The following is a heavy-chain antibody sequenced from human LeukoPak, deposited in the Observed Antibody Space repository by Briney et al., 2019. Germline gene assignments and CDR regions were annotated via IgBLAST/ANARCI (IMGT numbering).Heavy chain of an antibody. CDR1: GGTFSSYA. J-gene: IGHJ3*01. Sequence: GASVKVSCKASGGTFSSYAISWVRQAPGQGLEWMGRIIPILGIANYAQKFQGRVTITADKSTSTAYMELSSLRSEDTAVYYCARQNDYANNFRGLDPFDLWGLGTMVTVSS. CDR3: ARQNDYANNFRGLDPFDL. V-gene: IGHV1-69*04. D-gene: IGHD4-17*01. CDR2: IIPILGIA.